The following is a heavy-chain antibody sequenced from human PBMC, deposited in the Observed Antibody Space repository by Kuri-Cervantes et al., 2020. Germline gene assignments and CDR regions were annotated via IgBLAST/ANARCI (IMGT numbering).Heavy chain of an antibody. CDR1: AYTFTSYD. Sequence: ASVKVSCKASAYTFTSYDTNWVRQATGQGPEWMGWMNPNSGNTGYAQKFQGRVSMTRNTSISTAYMELSSLRSDDTAVYYCARRGYNNWFDPWGQGTLVTVSS. CDR3: ARRGYNNWFDP. J-gene: IGHJ5*02. D-gene: IGHD5-18*01. CDR2: MNPNSGNT. V-gene: IGHV1-8*01.